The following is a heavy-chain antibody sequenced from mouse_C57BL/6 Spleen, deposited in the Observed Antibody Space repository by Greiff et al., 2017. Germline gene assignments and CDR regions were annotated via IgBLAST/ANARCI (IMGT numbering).Heavy chain of an antibody. CDR3: ARAPYYYGSSYYFDY. Sequence: EVKLQESGPELVKPGASVKISCKASGYSFTGYYMNWVKQSPEKSLEWIGEINPSTGGTTYNQKFKAKATLTVDKSSSTAYMQLKSLTSEDSAVYYCARAPYYYGSSYYFDYWGQGTTLTVSS. CDR2: INPSTGGT. D-gene: IGHD1-1*01. CDR1: GYSFTGYY. V-gene: IGHV1-42*01. J-gene: IGHJ2*01.